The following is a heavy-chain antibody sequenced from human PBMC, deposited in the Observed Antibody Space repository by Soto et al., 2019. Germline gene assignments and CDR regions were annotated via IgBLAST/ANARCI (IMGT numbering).Heavy chain of an antibody. CDR1: GYTFTSYG. CDR2: ISAYNGNT. V-gene: IGHV1-18*01. J-gene: IGHJ5*02. Sequence: ASVKVSCKASGYTFTSYGISWVRQAPGQGLEWMGWISAYNGNTNYAQKLQGRVTMTTDTSTSTAYMELNSLRSDDTAVYYCARDPIWTYTWNYARLNYLDPWGQGTLVTV. CDR3: ARDPIWTYTWNYARLNYLDP. D-gene: IGHD1-7*01.